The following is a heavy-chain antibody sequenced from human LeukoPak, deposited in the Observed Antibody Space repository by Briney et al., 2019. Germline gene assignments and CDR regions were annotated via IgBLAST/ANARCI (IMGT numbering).Heavy chain of an antibody. V-gene: IGHV4-59*01. Sequence: SETLSLTCTVSGGSIRSYYWSWIRQPPGKGLEWIASIYYSGSTSYSPSLKSRVTISVDTSKNQFSLKLNFVTAADTAVYYCARTTTTGDYFDYWGQGTLVTVST. CDR3: ARTTTTGDYFDY. J-gene: IGHJ4*02. CDR1: GGSIRSYY. D-gene: IGHD1-26*01. CDR2: IYYSGST.